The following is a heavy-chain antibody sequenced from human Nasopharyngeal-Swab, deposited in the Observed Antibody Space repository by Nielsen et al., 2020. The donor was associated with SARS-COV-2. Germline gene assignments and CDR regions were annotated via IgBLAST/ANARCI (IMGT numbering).Heavy chain of an antibody. CDR2: IYHSGST. J-gene: IGHJ4*02. V-gene: IGHV4-4*02. D-gene: IGHD3-3*01. CDR1: GGSISSSNW. Sequence: SETLSLTCAVSGGSISSSNWWSWVRQPPGKGLEWIGEIYHSGSTNYNPSLKSRVTISVDTSKNQFSLKLSSVTAADTAVYYCARVRGTIFGVVTAPGYFDYWGQGTLVTVSS. CDR3: ARVRGTIFGVVTAPGYFDY.